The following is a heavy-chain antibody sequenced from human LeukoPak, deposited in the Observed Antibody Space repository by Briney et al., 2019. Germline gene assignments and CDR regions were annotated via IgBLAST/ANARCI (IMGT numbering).Heavy chain of an antibody. D-gene: IGHD2-8*01. Sequence: GGSLRLSCAASGFTFSSYEMNWVRQAPGKGLEWVSYISSSGSTIYYADSVKGRFTISRDNAKNSLYLQMNSLRAEDTAVYYCARAFMNFLGYCTNGVCQFDYWGQGTLVTVSS. J-gene: IGHJ4*02. CDR1: GFTFSSYE. CDR3: ARAFMNFLGYCTNGVCQFDY. CDR2: ISSSGSTI. V-gene: IGHV3-48*03.